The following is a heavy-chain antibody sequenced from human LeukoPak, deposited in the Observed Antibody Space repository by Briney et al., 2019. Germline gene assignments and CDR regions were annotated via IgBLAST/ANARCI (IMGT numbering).Heavy chain of an antibody. V-gene: IGHV4-39*01. CDR3: ASRYSSGWYDFDY. J-gene: IGHJ4*02. CDR1: GGSISSSSYY. D-gene: IGHD6-19*01. CDR2: IYYSGST. Sequence: SETLSLTCTVSGGSISSSSYYWGWIRQPPGKRLEWIGSIYYSGSTYYNPSLKSRVTISVDTSKNQFSLKLSSVTAADTAVYYCASRYSSGWYDFDYWGQGTLVTVSS.